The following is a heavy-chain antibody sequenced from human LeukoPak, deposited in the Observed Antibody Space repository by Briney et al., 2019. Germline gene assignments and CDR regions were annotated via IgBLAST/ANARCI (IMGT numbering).Heavy chain of an antibody. V-gene: IGHV3-7*01. D-gene: IGHD2-2*01. CDR2: IKQEGREK. Sequence: PGGALRLSCAASGFTLSSYWMSWVRQAPGKGLEWVANIKQEGREKYYVDSVKGRFTISRDNAKNSLYLQMNSLRAEDTAVYYCARVGGPIVVVPAAMGDDAFDIWGQGTMVTVSS. J-gene: IGHJ3*02. CDR3: ARVGGPIVVVPAAMGDDAFDI. CDR1: GFTLSSYW.